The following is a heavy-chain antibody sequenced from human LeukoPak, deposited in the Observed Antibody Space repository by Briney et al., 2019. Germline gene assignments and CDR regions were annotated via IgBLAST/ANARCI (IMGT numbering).Heavy chain of an antibody. CDR1: GFTVSSNY. CDR2: IYSGGST. CDR3: ARGGQEWLVYYFDY. D-gene: IGHD6-19*01. J-gene: IGHJ4*02. Sequence: GGSLRLSCAASGFTVSSNYMSWVRQAPGKGLEWVSVIYSGGSTYYADSVKGRFTISRDNSKNTLYLQMNSLRAEDTAVYYCARGGQEWLVYYFDYWGQGTLVTVSS. V-gene: IGHV3-66*01.